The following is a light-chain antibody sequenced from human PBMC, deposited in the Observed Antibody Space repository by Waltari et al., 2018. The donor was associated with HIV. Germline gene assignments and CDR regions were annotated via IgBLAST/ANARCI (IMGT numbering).Light chain of an antibody. V-gene: IGLV3-1*01. CDR2: QDG. Sequence: SYELTQPPSVSVSPGQTASITCSGDKLGDKYACWYQQKPGKSPVLVIYQDGKRPSGIPERFSGSNSGNTATLTISGTQAMDEADYYCQAWDSSTAVFGGGTKLTVL. J-gene: IGLJ2*01. CDR1: KLGDKY. CDR3: QAWDSSTAV.